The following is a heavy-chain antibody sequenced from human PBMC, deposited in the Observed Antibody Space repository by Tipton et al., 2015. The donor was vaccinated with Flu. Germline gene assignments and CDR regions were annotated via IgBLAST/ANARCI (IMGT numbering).Heavy chain of an antibody. CDR3: ARAGSAYDFWSGYYTPSFDY. D-gene: IGHD3-3*01. CDR2: IYYSGST. Sequence: TLSLTCTVSGGSISSYYRSWIRQPPGKGLEWIGYIYYSGSTNYNPSLKSRVTISVDTSKNQFSLKLSSVTAADTAVYYCARAGSAYDFWSGYYTPSFDYWGQGTLVTVSS. V-gene: IGHV4-59*08. J-gene: IGHJ4*02. CDR1: GGSISSYY.